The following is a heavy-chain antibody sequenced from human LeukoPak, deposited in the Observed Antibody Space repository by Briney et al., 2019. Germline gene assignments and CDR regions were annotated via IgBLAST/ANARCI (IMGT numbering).Heavy chain of an antibody. CDR2: SIGPPSET. D-gene: IGHD2-21*02. V-gene: IGHV3-23*01. CDR3: VRDWRHGANCEGDCLES. CDR1: GFTFSTYA. Sequence: PGGSLRLSCAASGFTFSTYALTWVRQAPGKGLEWVSSIGPPSETYYAESVKGRFTIARDNSKDTVFLQLSGLRVEDTVVYYYVRDWRHGANCEGDCLESWGQGTLVIVSA. J-gene: IGHJ4*02.